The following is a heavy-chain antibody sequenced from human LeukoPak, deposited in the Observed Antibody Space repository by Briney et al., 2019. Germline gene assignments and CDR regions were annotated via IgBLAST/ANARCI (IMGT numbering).Heavy chain of an antibody. CDR1: GFTFSSYG. Sequence: GGSLRLSCAASGFTFSSYGMSWVRQAPGKGLEWVSAISGSGGSTYYADSVKGRFTISRDNAKNSLYLQMNSLRAEDTALYYCARADGDYFDYWGQGTLVTVSS. J-gene: IGHJ4*02. CDR2: ISGSGGST. V-gene: IGHV3-23*01. D-gene: IGHD4-17*01. CDR3: ARADGDYFDY.